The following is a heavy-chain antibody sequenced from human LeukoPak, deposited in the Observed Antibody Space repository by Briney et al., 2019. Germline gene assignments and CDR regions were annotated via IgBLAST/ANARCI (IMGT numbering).Heavy chain of an antibody. CDR3: ARDSYQDYYGRFDP. Sequence: PGGSLRLSCAASGFTFSTSGMHWVRQAPGKRLEWVAVIWDDGNNKRYANSVNGRFTISRDNSENTLYLQMNGLTAEDTAMYYCARDSYQDYYGRFDPWGQGTLVIVSS. V-gene: IGHV3-33*01. J-gene: IGHJ5*02. CDR2: IWDDGNNK. D-gene: IGHD3-10*01. CDR1: GFTFSTSG.